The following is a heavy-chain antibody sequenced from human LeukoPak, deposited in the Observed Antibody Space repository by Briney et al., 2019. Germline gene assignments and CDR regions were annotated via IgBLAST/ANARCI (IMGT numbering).Heavy chain of an antibody. V-gene: IGHV4-4*07. CDR2: IYTSGST. D-gene: IGHD2-15*01. CDR1: GGSISSYY. Sequence: SETLSLTCTVSGGSISSYYWSWIRQPAGKGLEWIGRIYTSGSTNYNPSLKNRVTMSVDTSKNQFSLKLSSVTAADTAVYYCARTSYYCSGGSCYHYYFDYWGQGTLVTVSS. CDR3: ARTSYYCSGGSCYHYYFDY. J-gene: IGHJ4*02.